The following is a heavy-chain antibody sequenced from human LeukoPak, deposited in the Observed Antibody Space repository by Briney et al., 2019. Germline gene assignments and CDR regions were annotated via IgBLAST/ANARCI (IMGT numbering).Heavy chain of an antibody. CDR2: LNPSSGST. J-gene: IGHJ4*02. V-gene: IGHV1-46*01. CDR3: ARDGEYYDSSGSYFDY. Sequence: ASVKVSCTASGYTFTTYYMHWVRQAPGQGLEWMGILNPSSGSTSYAQRFQGRVTMTRDTSTSTFYMELRSLKSEDTAVYYCARDGEYYDSSGSYFDYWGRETAVTVSS. CDR1: GYTFTTYY. D-gene: IGHD3-22*01.